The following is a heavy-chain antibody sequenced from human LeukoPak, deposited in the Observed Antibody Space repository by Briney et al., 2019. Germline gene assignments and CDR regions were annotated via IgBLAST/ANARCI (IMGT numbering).Heavy chain of an antibody. D-gene: IGHD3-22*01. CDR3: AKELAITVIPVVDSDF. CDR2: ISGSGGST. J-gene: IGHJ4*02. V-gene: IGHV3-23*01. Sequence: GGSLRLSCAASGFTFKNYAMSWVRQAPGKGLEWVSAISGSGGSTFYADSVKGRFTISRDNSKNTLYLQMDSLRADDTAVYYCAKELAITVIPVVDSDFWGQGTLVAVSS. CDR1: GFTFKNYA.